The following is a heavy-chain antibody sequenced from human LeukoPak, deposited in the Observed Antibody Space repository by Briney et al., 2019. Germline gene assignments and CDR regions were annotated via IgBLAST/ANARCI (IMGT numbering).Heavy chain of an antibody. CDR3: ARLVLGYCTNGVCYRWFDP. D-gene: IGHD2-8*01. CDR1: GGSISSGSYY. Sequence: SQTLSLTCTVSGGSISSGSYYWSWIRQPAGKGLEWIGRIYTSGSTNYNPSLKSRVTISVDTSKNQFSLKLSSETAADTAVYYCARLVLGYCTNGVCYRWFDPWGQGTLVTVSS. CDR2: IYTSGST. V-gene: IGHV4-61*02. J-gene: IGHJ5*02.